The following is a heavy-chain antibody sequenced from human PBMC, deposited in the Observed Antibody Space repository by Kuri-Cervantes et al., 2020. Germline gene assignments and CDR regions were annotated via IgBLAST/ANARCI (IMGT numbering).Heavy chain of an antibody. Sequence: GESLKISCTASGFTFGDYAMSWVRQAPGKGLEWVSAISGSGGSTYYADSVKGRFTISRDNSKNTLYLQMNSLRAEDTAVYYCAKESRWLLLNSDAFDIWGQGTMVTVSS. J-gene: IGHJ3*02. CDR2: ISGSGGST. V-gene: IGHV3-23*01. D-gene: IGHD3-22*01. CDR1: GFTFGDYA. CDR3: AKESRWLLLNSDAFDI.